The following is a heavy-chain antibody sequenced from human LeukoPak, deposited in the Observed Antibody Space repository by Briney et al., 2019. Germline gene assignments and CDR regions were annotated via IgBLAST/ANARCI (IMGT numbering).Heavy chain of an antibody. Sequence: PGRSLRLSCAASGFTFDDYAMHWVRQAPGKGLEWVSGISWYRGSIGYADSVKGRFTISRDNAKNSLYLQMNSLRAEDTALYYCAKDISWEGEPPDNGAFDIWGQGTMVTVSS. J-gene: IGHJ3*02. CDR2: ISWYRGSI. CDR1: GFTFDDYA. D-gene: IGHD3-16*01. CDR3: AKDISWEGEPPDNGAFDI. V-gene: IGHV3-9*01.